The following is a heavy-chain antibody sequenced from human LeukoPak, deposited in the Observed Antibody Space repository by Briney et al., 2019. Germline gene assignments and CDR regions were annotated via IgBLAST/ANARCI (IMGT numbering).Heavy chain of an antibody. J-gene: IGHJ4*02. V-gene: IGHV4-59*11. CDR3: AREGYDSSGGPT. D-gene: IGHD3-22*01. CDR1: GASISDHY. CDR2: VYYSGTT. Sequence: PSETLSLTCSVSGASISDHYWSWIRQPPGRGLEWVANVYYSGTTNYNPSLRSRVSISLDTSKNQFSLKLSSVTAADTAVYYCAREGYDSSGGPTWGQGTLVTVSS.